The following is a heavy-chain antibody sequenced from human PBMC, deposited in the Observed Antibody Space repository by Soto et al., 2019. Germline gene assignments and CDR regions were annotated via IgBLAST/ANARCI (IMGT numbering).Heavy chain of an antibody. CDR3: AKGGITMIVVVTPDYFDY. D-gene: IGHD3-22*01. V-gene: IGHV3-30*18. J-gene: IGHJ4*02. Sequence: QVQLVESGGGVIQPGRSLRLSCAASGFTFSSYGMHWVRQAPGKGLEWVAVISYDGSNKYYADSVKGRFTISRDNSKNTLYLQMNSLRAEDTAVYYCAKGGITMIVVVTPDYFDYWGQGTLVTVSS. CDR2: ISYDGSNK. CDR1: GFTFSSYG.